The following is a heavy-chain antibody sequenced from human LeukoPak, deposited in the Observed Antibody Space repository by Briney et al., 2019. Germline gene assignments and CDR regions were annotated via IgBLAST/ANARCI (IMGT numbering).Heavy chain of an antibody. J-gene: IGHJ4*02. CDR3: ARDRIYCSGGSCSYYNDY. CDR1: GGSISSGSYY. Sequence: SETLSLTXTVSGGSISSGSYYWSWIRQPAGKGLEWIGRIYTSGSTNYNPSLKSRVTISVDTSKNQFSLKLSSVTAADTAVYYCARDRIYCSGGSCSYYNDYWGQGTLVTVSS. D-gene: IGHD2-15*01. CDR2: IYTSGST. V-gene: IGHV4-61*02.